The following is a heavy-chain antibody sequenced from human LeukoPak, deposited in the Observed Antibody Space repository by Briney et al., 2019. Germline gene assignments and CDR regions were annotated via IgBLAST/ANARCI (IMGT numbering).Heavy chain of an antibody. V-gene: IGHV4-4*07. D-gene: IGHD2-2*01. CDR2: IYTSGST. Sequence: PSETLSLTCTVSGGSISSYYWSWIRQPAGKGLEWIGRIYTSGSTNYNPSLKSRVTISVDTSKNQFSLKLSSVTAADTAVYYCARDSYCSSTSCYDAFDIWGQGTMVTVSS. CDR3: ARDSYCSSTSCYDAFDI. CDR1: GGSISSYY. J-gene: IGHJ3*02.